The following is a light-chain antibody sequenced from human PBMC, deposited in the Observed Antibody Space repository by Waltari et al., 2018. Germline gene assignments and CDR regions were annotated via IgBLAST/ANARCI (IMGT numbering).Light chain of an antibody. Sequence: DIQMTQSPSTLSASVGDRVTITCRASQTIGNYLAWYQQKPGRAPKLLMYKASSLEGGVPSRFTGSGSGTEFTLTISSLQPDDFATYCCQQFESYPWTFGQGTKVEIK. CDR2: KAS. CDR3: QQFESYPWT. CDR1: QTIGNY. V-gene: IGKV1-5*03. J-gene: IGKJ1*01.